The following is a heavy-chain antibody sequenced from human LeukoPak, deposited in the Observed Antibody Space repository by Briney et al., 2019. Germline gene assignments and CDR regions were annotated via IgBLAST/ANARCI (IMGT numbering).Heavy chain of an antibody. CDR1: GYSFTSYW. V-gene: IGHV5-51*01. CDR3: ARQSYYDSSGYSPLSAFDI. D-gene: IGHD3-22*01. Sequence: GESLKISCKGSGYSFTSYWIGWVRQMPGKGLEWMGIIYPGDSDTRYSPSFQGQVTISADESISTAYLQWSSLKASDTAMYYCARQSYYDSSGYSPLSAFDIWGQGTMVTVSS. J-gene: IGHJ3*02. CDR2: IYPGDSDT.